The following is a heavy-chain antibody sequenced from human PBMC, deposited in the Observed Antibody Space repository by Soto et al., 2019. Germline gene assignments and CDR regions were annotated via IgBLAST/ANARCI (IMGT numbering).Heavy chain of an antibody. V-gene: IGHV4-31*03. CDR1: GGSISSGGYY. CDR3: ARESGIAAAGTPDWFDP. J-gene: IGHJ5*02. CDR2: IYYSGST. Sequence: QVQLQESGPGLVKPSQTLSLTCTVSGGSISSGGYYWSWIRQHPGKGLEWIGYIYYSGSTYYNPSLKSRVTISVDPSKNQFSLKLSSVTAADTAVYYCARESGIAAAGTPDWFDPWGQGTLVTVSS. D-gene: IGHD6-13*01.